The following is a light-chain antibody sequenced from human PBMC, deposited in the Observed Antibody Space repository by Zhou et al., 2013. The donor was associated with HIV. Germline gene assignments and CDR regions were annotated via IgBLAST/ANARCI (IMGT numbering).Light chain of an antibody. CDR2: GTS. V-gene: IGKV3-20*01. Sequence: EFVLTQSPGTLSLSPGERATLSCRASQSVSTAYLAWYQHKPGQAPRLLIFGTSSRTSGVPDRFSGSGSGADFTLTISRLEPEDFAVYYCQQYSSAPPTFGQGTKVQVK. J-gene: IGKJ1*01. CDR1: QSVSTAY. CDR3: QQYSSAPPT.